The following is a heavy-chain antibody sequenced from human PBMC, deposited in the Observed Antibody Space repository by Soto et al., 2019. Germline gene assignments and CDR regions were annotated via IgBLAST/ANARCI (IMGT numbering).Heavy chain of an antibody. CDR3: ARSAHQRKNYSGLDV. V-gene: IGHV1-46*01. J-gene: IGHJ6*02. Sequence: QVQLVQSGAEVRSPGASVKVSCTASGDSFTNYFIHWVRQAPGQGLEWMAISNPSGDSRTSDQKFQRRVTMTRAAPTSTFDRELSNLRSEDTAVYYCARSAHQRKNYSGLDVWGQGTPVTVSS. D-gene: IGHD3-10*01. CDR2: SNPSGDSR. CDR1: GDSFTNYF.